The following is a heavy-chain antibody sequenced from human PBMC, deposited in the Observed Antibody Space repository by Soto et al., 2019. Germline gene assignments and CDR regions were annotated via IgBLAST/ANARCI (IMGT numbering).Heavy chain of an antibody. CDR3: AREPLHIPGWFYYYFDS. J-gene: IGHJ4*02. V-gene: IGHV3-7*01. D-gene: IGHD6-19*01. Sequence: PGGSLRLSCVASGFTFSDYWMSWVRQAPGKGLEWVAHISPDGSEKYYVDSVKGRITISRDNAKHSVSLQLNSLRAEDTSLYYCAREPLHIPGWFYYYFDSWGQGTRVTVSS. CDR1: GFTFSDYW. CDR2: ISPDGSEK.